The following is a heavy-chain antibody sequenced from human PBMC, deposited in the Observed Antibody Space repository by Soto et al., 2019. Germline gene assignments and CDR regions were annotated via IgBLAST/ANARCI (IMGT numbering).Heavy chain of an antibody. CDR2: ISYDGSNK. D-gene: IGHD6-13*01. CDR1: GFTFSSYG. CDR3: AKDMYRSSWYAIWTPDY. J-gene: IGHJ4*02. V-gene: IGHV3-30*18. Sequence: QVQLVESGGGVVQPGRSLRLSCAASGFTFSSYGMHWVRQAPGKGLEWVAVISYDGSNKYYADSVKGRFTISRDNSKNXXYLQMNSLRAEDTAVYYCAKDMYRSSWYAIWTPDYWGQGTLVTVSS.